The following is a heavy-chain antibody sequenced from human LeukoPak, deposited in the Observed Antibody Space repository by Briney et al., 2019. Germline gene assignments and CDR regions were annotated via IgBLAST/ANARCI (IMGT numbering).Heavy chain of an antibody. Sequence: GGSPRLSCVASGYTFSSFSINWVRQAPGKGLEWVSPISVRSNYIYYADSVRGRFSISRDDARDSLFLQMNSLRAEDTAVYYCVRLRRNSDTSGYYYYYDFWGQGTLVTVSS. J-gene: IGHJ4*02. CDR3: VRLRRNSDTSGYYYYYDF. CDR2: ISVRSNYI. CDR1: GYTFSSFS. V-gene: IGHV3-21*01. D-gene: IGHD3-22*01.